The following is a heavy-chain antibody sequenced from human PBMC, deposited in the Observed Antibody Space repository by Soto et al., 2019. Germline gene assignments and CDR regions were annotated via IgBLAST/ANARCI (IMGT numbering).Heavy chain of an antibody. Sequence: SLYLSCAASGFALSSYGMHLGRQAPGKGLEWVAAISYEGSNKYYADSVKGRFTISRDNSKNTLYLQMSSLRAEDTAVYYRAKDRVMQQLVPPEKYYYGMDVWGQGTTVTVFS. J-gene: IGHJ6*02. CDR2: ISYEGSNK. CDR1: GFALSSYG. V-gene: IGHV3-30*18. D-gene: IGHD6-13*01. CDR3: AKDRVMQQLVPPEKYYYGMDV.